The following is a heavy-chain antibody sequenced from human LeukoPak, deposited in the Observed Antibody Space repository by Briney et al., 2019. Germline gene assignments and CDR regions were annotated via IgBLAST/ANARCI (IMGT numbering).Heavy chain of an antibody. Sequence: ASVKVSCKASGYTFTSYAMNWVRQAPGQGLEWMGWINTNTGNPTYAQGFTGRFVFSLDTSVSTAYLQISSLKAEDTAVYYCARVNWGSYYYYGMDVWGQGTTVTVSS. V-gene: IGHV7-4-1*02. J-gene: IGHJ6*02. D-gene: IGHD7-27*01. CDR2: INTNTGNP. CDR1: GYTFTSYA. CDR3: ARVNWGSYYYYGMDV.